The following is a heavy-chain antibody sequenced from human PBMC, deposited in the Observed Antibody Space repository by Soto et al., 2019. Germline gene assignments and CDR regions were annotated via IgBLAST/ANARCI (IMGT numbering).Heavy chain of an antibody. V-gene: IGHV1-69*04. D-gene: IGHD3-22*01. Sequence: SVKVSCKASGGTFSSYTISWVRQAPGQGLEWMGRIIPILGIANYAQKFQGRVTITADKSTSTAYMELSSLRSEDTAVYYCARDSVDYYDSSTYKGPSSYDMDVWGQGTTVTVSS. CDR2: IIPILGIA. CDR1: GGTFSSYT. CDR3: ARDSVDYYDSSTYKGPSSYDMDV. J-gene: IGHJ6*02.